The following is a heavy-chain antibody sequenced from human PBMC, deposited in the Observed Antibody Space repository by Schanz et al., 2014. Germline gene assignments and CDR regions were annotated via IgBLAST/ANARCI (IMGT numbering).Heavy chain of an antibody. Sequence: EVQLVESGGGLVKPGGSLRLSCAASGFAFSAYSMNWVRQAPGKGLEWVSSISSSGSYIYFPDSVKGRFIISRDNAKNSLYLQMNSLRAEDTAVYYCARVRAYDYGAEAHGMDVWGHGTTVTFSS. J-gene: IGHJ6*02. CDR2: ISSSGSYI. CDR3: ARVRAYDYGAEAHGMDV. CDR1: GFAFSAYS. D-gene: IGHD4-17*01. V-gene: IGHV3-21*01.